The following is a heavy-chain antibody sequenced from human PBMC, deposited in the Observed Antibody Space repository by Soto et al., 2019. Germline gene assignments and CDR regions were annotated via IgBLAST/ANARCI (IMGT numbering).Heavy chain of an antibody. V-gene: IGHV1-8*02. CDR3: GRGPSPRAPAGGTPYYYAMDV. J-gene: IGHJ6*02. CDR1: GYDFTAYD. CDR2: MNPINGAT. Sequence: WASVKVSCKASGYDFTAYDINWVRQASGQGLEWMGWMNPINGATGSARRFQGRVSMTRNTATGTVYLELTSLRSDDSAVYYCGRGPSPRAPAGGTPYYYAMDVWGQGTTVTVSS. D-gene: IGHD6-13*01.